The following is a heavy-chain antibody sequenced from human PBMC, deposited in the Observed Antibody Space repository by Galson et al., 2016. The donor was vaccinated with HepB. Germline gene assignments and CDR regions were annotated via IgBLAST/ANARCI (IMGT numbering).Heavy chain of an antibody. D-gene: IGHD2-21*01. Sequence: SVKVSCKASGGSFRNYVISWVRQAPGQGLEWMGGIIPMFGTPNYAQKFQGRLTITADESTNAAYMQLRSLRSEASAVYYLTRSASSGLNYYYYYGMKVWGQGTTVTVSS. CDR2: IIPMFGTP. V-gene: IGHV1-69*13. CDR1: GGSFRNYV. CDR3: TRSASSGLNYYYYYGMKV. J-gene: IGHJ6*02.